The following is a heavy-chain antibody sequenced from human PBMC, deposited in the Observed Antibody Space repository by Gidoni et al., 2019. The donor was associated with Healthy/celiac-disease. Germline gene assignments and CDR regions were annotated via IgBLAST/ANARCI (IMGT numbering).Heavy chain of an antibody. V-gene: IGHV3-23*01. CDR2: ISGSGGST. D-gene: IGHD2-15*01. J-gene: IGHJ4*02. Sequence: EVQLLESGGGLVQPGGSLRLSWSASGFPFSSYAMGWVRQAPGKGLEWVAAISGSGGSTYYADSVKGRFTISRDNSKNTLYLQMNSLRAEDTAVYYCAKDRVVVAATPFDYWGQGTLVTVSS. CDR1: GFPFSSYA. CDR3: AKDRVVVAATPFDY.